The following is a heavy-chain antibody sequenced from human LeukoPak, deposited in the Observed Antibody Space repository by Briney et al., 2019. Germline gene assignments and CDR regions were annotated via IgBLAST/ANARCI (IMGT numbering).Heavy chain of an antibody. CDR2: MNPNSGGT. CDR3: ARVKGYCSSTSCYPDTNFDY. V-gene: IGHV1-2*05. Sequence: ASVKVSFKASGYTFTVYYMHWVRQAPGQGLEGMGGMNPNSGGTNYAQNFQGRATMTRDTSLSTAYLELSRLRSDDTVVYYCARVKGYCSSTSCYPDTNFDYWGQGTLVTVSS. D-gene: IGHD2-2*01. J-gene: IGHJ4*02. CDR1: GYTFTVYY.